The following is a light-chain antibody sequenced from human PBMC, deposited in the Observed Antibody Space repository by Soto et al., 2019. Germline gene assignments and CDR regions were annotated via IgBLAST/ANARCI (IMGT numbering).Light chain of an antibody. CDR2: AAS. J-gene: IGKJ4*01. V-gene: IGKV1-17*01. Sequence: DVQMTQSPSSLSASVVDGFTITFRASQGIRNDLGWYQQKPGKAPKRLIYAASSLQSGVPSRFSGSGFGTEFTLTISSLQPDDFATYYCQQYSSYPSLTFGGGTKVDIK. CDR3: QQYSSYPSLT. CDR1: QGIRND.